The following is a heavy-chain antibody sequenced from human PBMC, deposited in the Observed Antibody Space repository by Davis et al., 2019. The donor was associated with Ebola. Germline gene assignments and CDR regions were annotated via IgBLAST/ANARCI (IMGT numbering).Heavy chain of an antibody. CDR3: ARDHSSSWYYYGMDV. V-gene: IGHV1-69*06. CDR2: IIPIFGTA. D-gene: IGHD6-13*01. CDR1: GGTFSSYA. J-gene: IGHJ6*02. Sequence: AASVKVSCKASGGTFSSYAISWVRQAPGQGLEWMGGIIPIFGTANYAQKFQGRVTITADKSTSTAYMELSSLRSEDTVVYYCARDHSSSWYYYGMDVWGQGTTVTVSS.